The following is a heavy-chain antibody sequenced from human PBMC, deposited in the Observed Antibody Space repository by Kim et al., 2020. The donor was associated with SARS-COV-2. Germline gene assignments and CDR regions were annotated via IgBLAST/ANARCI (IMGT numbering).Heavy chain of an antibody. J-gene: IGHJ6*02. CDR3: ARYKPHGSGSYWHYYYYYGMDV. Sequence: ASVKVSCKASGYTFTGYYMHWVRQAPGQGLEWMGWINPNSGGTNYAQKFQDRVTMTRDTSISTAYMELSRLRSDDTAVYYCARYKPHGSGSYWHYYYYYGMDVWGQGTTVTVSS. D-gene: IGHD1-26*01. CDR1: GYTFTGYY. V-gene: IGHV1-2*02. CDR2: INPNSGGT.